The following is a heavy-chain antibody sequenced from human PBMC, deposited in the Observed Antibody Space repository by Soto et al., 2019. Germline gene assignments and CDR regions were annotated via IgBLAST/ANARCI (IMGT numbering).Heavy chain of an antibody. Sequence: QVQLVESGGGAVQPGRSLRLSCAASGFTFSSYGMHWVRQAPGKGLEWVAVISYDGSNKYYADSVKGRFTISRDNSKNTLYLQMNSLRAEDTAVYYCARDIAAAGTIDYWGQGTLVTVSS. CDR3: ARDIAAAGTIDY. CDR1: GFTFSSYG. CDR2: ISYDGSNK. D-gene: IGHD6-13*01. J-gene: IGHJ4*02. V-gene: IGHV3-30*03.